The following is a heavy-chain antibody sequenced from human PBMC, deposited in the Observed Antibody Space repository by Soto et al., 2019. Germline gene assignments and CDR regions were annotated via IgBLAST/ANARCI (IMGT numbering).Heavy chain of an antibody. J-gene: IGHJ3*01. CDR1: GFSLSAKTAG. Sequence: QITLKESGPTLVKPTQTLTLTCTFSGFSLSAKTAGVSWIRQPPGKALEWLAVIYWDDDRRYSASLESRLTIDKDTSKNQVVLTMTNMDPVDTGTYYCAHLMITYGGVAADDAFDFWGQGTMVTVSS. V-gene: IGHV2-5*02. CDR2: IYWDDDR. D-gene: IGHD3-16*01. CDR3: AHLMITYGGVAADDAFDF.